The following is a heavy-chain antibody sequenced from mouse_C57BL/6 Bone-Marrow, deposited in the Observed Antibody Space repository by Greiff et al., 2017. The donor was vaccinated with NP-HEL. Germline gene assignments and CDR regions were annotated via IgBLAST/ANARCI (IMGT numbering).Heavy chain of an antibody. CDR2: INPSSGYT. D-gene: IGHD1-1*01. Sequence: VQLQQSGAELARPGASVKMSCKASGYTFTSYTMHWVKQRPGQGLEWIGYINPSSGYTKYNQKFKDKATLTADKSSSTAYMQLSSLTSEDSAVYYCANYDGSSYTAWFAYWGQGTLVTVSA. V-gene: IGHV1-4*01. CDR1: GYTFTSYT. CDR3: ANYDGSSYTAWFAY. J-gene: IGHJ3*01.